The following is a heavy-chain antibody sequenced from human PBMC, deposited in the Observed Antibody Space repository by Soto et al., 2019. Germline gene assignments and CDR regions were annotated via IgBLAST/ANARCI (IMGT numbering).Heavy chain of an antibody. V-gene: IGHV3-21*01. J-gene: IGHJ4*02. D-gene: IGHD3-3*01. CDR2: ISSSSSYI. CDR1: GFTFSSYS. Sequence: VGSLRLSCAASGFTFSSYSMNWVRQAPGKGLEWVSSISSSSSYIYYADSVKGRFTISRDNAKNSLYLQMNSLRAEDTAVYYCARDYGSGTDFWSGTFDYWGQGTLVTVSS. CDR3: ARDYGSGTDFWSGTFDY.